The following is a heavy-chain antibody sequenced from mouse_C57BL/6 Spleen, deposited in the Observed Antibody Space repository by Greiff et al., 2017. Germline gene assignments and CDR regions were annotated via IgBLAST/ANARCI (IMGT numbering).Heavy chain of an antibody. J-gene: IGHJ3*01. CDR1: GFTFSDYG. V-gene: IGHV5-17*01. Sequence: EVMLVESGGGLVKPGGSLKLSCAASGFTFSDYGMHWVRQAPEKGLEWVAYISSGSSTIYYADTVKGRFTISRDNAKNTLFLQMTSLRSEDTAMYYCARDYYGSSYDGFAYWGQGTLVTVSA. D-gene: IGHD1-1*01. CDR2: ISSGSSTI. CDR3: ARDYYGSSYDGFAY.